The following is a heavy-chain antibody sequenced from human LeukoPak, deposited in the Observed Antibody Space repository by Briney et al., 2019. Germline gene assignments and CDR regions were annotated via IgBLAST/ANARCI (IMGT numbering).Heavy chain of an antibody. Sequence: SETLSLTCTVSGGSVSSGSYYWSWIRQPPGKGLEWIVYIYYSGSTNYNPSLKSRVTISVDTSKNQFSLKLSSVTAADTAVYYCAIHRGYSYRYYYGMDVWGQGTTVTVSS. J-gene: IGHJ6*02. CDR1: GGSVSSGSYY. CDR3: AIHRGYSYRYYYGMDV. D-gene: IGHD5-18*01. V-gene: IGHV4-61*01. CDR2: IYYSGST.